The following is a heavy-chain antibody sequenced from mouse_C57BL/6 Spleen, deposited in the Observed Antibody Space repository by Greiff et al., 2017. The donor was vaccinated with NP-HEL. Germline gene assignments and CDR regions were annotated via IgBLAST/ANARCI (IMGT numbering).Heavy chain of an antibody. CDR2: ISYDGSN. D-gene: IGHD1-1*01. Sequence: VQLKESGPGLVKPSQSLSLTCSVTGYSITSGYYWNWIRQFPGNKLEWMGYISYDGSNNYNPSLKNRISITRDTSKNQFFLKLNSVTTEDTATYYCARYPHYYGSSYGYFDVWGTGTTVTVSS. J-gene: IGHJ1*03. CDR1: GYSITSGYY. V-gene: IGHV3-6*01. CDR3: ARYPHYYGSSYGYFDV.